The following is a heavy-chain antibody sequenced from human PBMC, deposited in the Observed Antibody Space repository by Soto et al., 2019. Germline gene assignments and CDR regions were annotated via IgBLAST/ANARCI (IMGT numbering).Heavy chain of an antibody. V-gene: IGHV3-23*01. Sequence: PGGSLRLSCAASGFTFSSYAMSWVRQAPGKGLEWVSAISGSGGSTYYADSVKGRFTISRDNSKNTLYLQMNSLRAEDTAVYYCAIYMWFGELSGGMDVWGQGTTVTVSS. CDR1: GFTFSSYA. CDR3: AIYMWFGELSGGMDV. CDR2: ISGSGGST. J-gene: IGHJ6*02. D-gene: IGHD3-10*01.